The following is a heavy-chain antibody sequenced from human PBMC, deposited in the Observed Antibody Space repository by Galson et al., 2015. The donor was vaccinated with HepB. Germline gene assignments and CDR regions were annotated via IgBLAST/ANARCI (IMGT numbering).Heavy chain of an antibody. V-gene: IGHV3-30-3*01. CDR2: ISYDGSNK. Sequence: SLRLSCAASGFTFSSYAMHWVRQAPGKGLEWVAVISYDGSNKYYADSVKGRFTISRGNSKNTLYLQMNSLRAEDTAVYYCARDVGSARLLQGEGYYYYYYGMDVWGQGTTVTVSS. D-gene: IGHD3-22*01. CDR3: ARDVGSARLLQGEGYYYYYYGMDV. CDR1: GFTFSSYA. J-gene: IGHJ6*02.